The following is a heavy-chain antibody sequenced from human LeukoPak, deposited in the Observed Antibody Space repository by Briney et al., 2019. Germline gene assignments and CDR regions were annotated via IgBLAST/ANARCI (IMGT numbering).Heavy chain of an antibody. V-gene: IGHV3-21*01. CDR2: ISSSSSFR. Sequence: SGGSLRLSCAGSGFTFSSHSINWVRQAPGKGLEWVSSISSSSSFRYYADSVRGRFTISRDNAKNSVYLQMNSLRAEDTAVYYCARNVPHYGDYSAANYYYYDMDVWGQGTTVTVSS. D-gene: IGHD4-17*01. CDR3: ARNVPHYGDYSAANYYYYDMDV. CDR1: GFTFSSHS. J-gene: IGHJ6*02.